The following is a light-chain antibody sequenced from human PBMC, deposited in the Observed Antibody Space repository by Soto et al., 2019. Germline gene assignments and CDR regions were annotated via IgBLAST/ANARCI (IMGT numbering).Light chain of an antibody. Sequence: EIVMPPSQDTLSLSPVEKAPLSCIASQSVTSNYLAWYQQRHGQAPRLLISAASSRATGIQDRFSGSGSGKDFTLTISRMENEDFAVYYCQKYGSSHRKCGQGTTGDIK. CDR3: QKYGSSHRK. V-gene: IGKV3-20*01. J-gene: IGKJ1*01. CDR1: QSVTSNY. CDR2: AAS.